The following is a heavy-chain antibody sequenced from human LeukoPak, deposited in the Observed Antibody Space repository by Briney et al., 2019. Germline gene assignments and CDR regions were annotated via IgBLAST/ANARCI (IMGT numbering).Heavy chain of an antibody. V-gene: IGHV4-59*01. CDR1: GGSISRYY. CDR3: ARTKWELPSFDY. Sequence: SETMSLTCTVSGGSISRYYWSWIRQPPGKGLEWIGYIYYSGSTNYNPSLKSRVTISVDTSKNQFSLKLSSVTAADTAVYYCARTKWELPSFDYWGQGTLVTVSS. J-gene: IGHJ4*02. CDR2: IYYSGST. D-gene: IGHD1-26*01.